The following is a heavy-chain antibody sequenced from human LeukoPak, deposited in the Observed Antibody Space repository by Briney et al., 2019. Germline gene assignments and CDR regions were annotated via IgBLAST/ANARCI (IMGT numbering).Heavy chain of an antibody. Sequence: ASVKVSCKASGYTFTSYGIRWVRQAPGQGLEWMGWISAYNGNTNYAQKLQGRVTMTTDTSTSTAYMELRSLRSDDTAVYYCARTHTIFGVVIESDAFDIWGQGTMVTVSS. CDR1: GYTFTSYG. D-gene: IGHD3-3*01. CDR3: ARTHTIFGVVIESDAFDI. J-gene: IGHJ3*02. V-gene: IGHV1-18*01. CDR2: ISAYNGNT.